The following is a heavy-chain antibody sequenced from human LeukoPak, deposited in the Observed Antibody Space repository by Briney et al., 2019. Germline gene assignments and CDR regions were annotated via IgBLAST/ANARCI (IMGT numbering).Heavy chain of an antibody. CDR1: GGSISSYY. CDR3: ARGDGYGGSYGSDY. CDR2: IYYSGST. D-gene: IGHD1-26*01. Sequence: MTSETLSLTCTVSGGSISSYYWNWIRQPPGKGLEWIGYIYYSGSTNYNPSLTSRVTISVDTSKNQFSLKLSSVTAADTAVYYCARGDGYGGSYGSDYWGQGTLVTVSS. J-gene: IGHJ4*02. V-gene: IGHV4-59*01.